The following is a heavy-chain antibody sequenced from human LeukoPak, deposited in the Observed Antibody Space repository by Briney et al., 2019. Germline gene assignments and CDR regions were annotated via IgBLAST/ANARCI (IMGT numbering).Heavy chain of an antibody. J-gene: IGHJ6*02. Sequence: ASVKVSCKASGYTFTSYGISWVRQAPGQGLEWMGWISAYNGNTNYAQKLQGRVTMTTDTSTSTAYMELRSLRSDDTAVYYCAREVSSGWAPGGMDVWGQGTTVTVSS. D-gene: IGHD6-19*01. CDR2: ISAYNGNT. CDR3: AREVSSGWAPGGMDV. CDR1: GYTFTSYG. V-gene: IGHV1-18*01.